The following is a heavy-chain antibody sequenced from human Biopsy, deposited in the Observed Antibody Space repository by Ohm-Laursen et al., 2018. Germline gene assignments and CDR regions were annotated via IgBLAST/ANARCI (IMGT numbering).Heavy chain of an antibody. CDR1: GGSISDYF. D-gene: IGHD3-16*01. Sequence: SETLSLTCTVSGGSISDYFWSWIRQPADKGLEYIGRIYSSGRTFCNPSLKSRVTMSVATSDNQFSLKLSSVTAADTAVYFCARDAYGNYDTYY. CDR3: ARDAYGNYDTYY. V-gene: IGHV4-4*07. CDR2: IYSSGRT. J-gene: IGHJ6*03.